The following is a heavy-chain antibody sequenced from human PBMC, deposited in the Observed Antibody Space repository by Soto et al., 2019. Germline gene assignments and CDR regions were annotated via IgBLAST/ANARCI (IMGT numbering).Heavy chain of an antibody. D-gene: IGHD3-10*01. CDR2: IYYSGGT. CDR3: ARAMVRGVLDY. Sequence: SATLSLTCTVSGGSISNADYYWSWIRQHPGKGLEWIGYIYYSGGTYYNPSLEMRVTMSVDTSKNQFSLKLNSVTAADTAVYYCARAMVRGVLDYWGQGTLVTVSS. V-gene: IGHV4-31*03. J-gene: IGHJ4*02. CDR1: GGSISNADYY.